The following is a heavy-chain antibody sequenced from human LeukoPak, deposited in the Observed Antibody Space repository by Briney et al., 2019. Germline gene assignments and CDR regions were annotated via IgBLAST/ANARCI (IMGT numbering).Heavy chain of an antibody. CDR1: GFSFDSYG. CDR3: ASGLDTAMVTGYFDY. J-gene: IGHJ4*02. D-gene: IGHD5-18*01. Sequence: GGSLRLSCAASGFSFDSYGLSWVRQAPGKGLQWVSYISGNGGTTYYADSVKGRFTISRDNAKNSLYLQMNSLRAEDTAVYYCASGLDTAMVTGYFDYWGQGTLVTVSS. CDR2: ISGNGGTT. V-gene: IGHV3-48*04.